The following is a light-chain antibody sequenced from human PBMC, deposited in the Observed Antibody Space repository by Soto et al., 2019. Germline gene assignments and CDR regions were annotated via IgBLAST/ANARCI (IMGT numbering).Light chain of an antibody. V-gene: IGKV3-11*01. Sequence: EIVLTQSPGTLSLSPGERATLSCRCSQSVGGHLAWYHQKPGQAPRLLIFDAFNRATGIPARFSGSGSGTDFTLTISSLEPEDFGVYYCQQRRSWPPVTFGGGTKV. CDR3: QQRRSWPPVT. CDR1: QSVGGH. CDR2: DAF. J-gene: IGKJ4*01.